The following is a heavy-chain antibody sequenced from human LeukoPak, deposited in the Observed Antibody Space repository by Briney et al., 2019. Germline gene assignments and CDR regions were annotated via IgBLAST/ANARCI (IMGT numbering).Heavy chain of an antibody. V-gene: IGHV1-8*01. CDR2: MNPNSGNT. CDR3: ARSYDFWSGYYHLDYYGMDV. D-gene: IGHD3-3*01. CDR1: GYTFTSYD. Sequence: ASVKVSCKASGYTFTSYDINWVRQATGQGLEWRGWMNPNSGNTGYAQKFQGRVTMTRNTSISTAYMELSSLRSEDTAVYYCARSYDFWSGYYHLDYYGMDVWSQGTTVTVP. J-gene: IGHJ6*02.